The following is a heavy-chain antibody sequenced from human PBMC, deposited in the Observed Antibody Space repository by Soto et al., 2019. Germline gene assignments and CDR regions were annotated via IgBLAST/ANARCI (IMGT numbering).Heavy chain of an antibody. J-gene: IGHJ6*02. V-gene: IGHV4-38-2*01. D-gene: IGHD2-2*01. CDR1: GYSISSGYY. CDR2: IYHSGST. CDR3: ATPAPAAYYYYGMDV. Sequence: PSETLSLTCAVSGYSISSGYYWGWIRQPPGKGLEWIGSIYHSGSTYYNPSLKSRVTISVDTSKNQFSLKLSSVTAADTAVYYCATPAPAAYYYYGMDVWGPGTTVTVSS.